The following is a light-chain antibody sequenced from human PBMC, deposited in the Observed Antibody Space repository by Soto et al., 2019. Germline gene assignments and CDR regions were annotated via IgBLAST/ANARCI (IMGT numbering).Light chain of an antibody. Sequence: ETVMTQSPATLSVSPGERATLSCRASQSISSDLAWYQQKPGQAPRLLIYGASALQSGVPARFSGSGYGTDFTLTIDSLQPEDFATYYCQQSFVPPRTFGQGTKVEIK. CDR1: QSISSD. V-gene: IGKV3-15*01. CDR3: QQSFVPPRT. CDR2: GAS. J-gene: IGKJ1*01.